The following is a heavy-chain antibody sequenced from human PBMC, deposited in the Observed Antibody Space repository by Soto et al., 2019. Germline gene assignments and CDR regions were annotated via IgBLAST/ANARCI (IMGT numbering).Heavy chain of an antibody. Sequence: PSETLSLTCTVSGGSISSYYWSWIRQPPGKGLEWIGYIYYSGSTNYNPSLKSRVTISVDTSKNQFSLKLSSVTAADTAVYYCASSGWYFSGFDYWGKGTLVTVSS. D-gene: IGHD6-19*01. CDR3: ASSGWYFSGFDY. CDR1: GGSISSYY. CDR2: IYYSGST. V-gene: IGHV4-59*01. J-gene: IGHJ4*02.